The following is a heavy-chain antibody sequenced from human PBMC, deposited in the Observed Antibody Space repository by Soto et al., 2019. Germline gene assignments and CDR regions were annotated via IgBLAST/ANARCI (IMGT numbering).Heavy chain of an antibody. CDR3: VKNGGYCSSATCYYPRHHYFDS. Sequence: PGGSLRLSCAASGFIFSSNWMSWVRQAPGKGLEWVANIKPDGSEKYYVDSVKGRFTISRDNFRNSLFLQMNSLRAGDTAIYYCVKNGGYCSSATCYYPRHHYFDSWGQGTLVTVSS. V-gene: IGHV3-7*03. CDR2: IKPDGSEK. D-gene: IGHD2-21*02. CDR1: GFIFSSNW. J-gene: IGHJ4*02.